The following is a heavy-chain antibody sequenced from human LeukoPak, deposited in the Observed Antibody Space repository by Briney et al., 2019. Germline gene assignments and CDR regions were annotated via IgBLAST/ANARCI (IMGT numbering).Heavy chain of an antibody. CDR2: IYYSGST. J-gene: IGHJ6*02. CDR3: ARVSGGDYYYYGRDV. CDR1: GGSISSYY. V-gene: IGHV4-59*01. Sequence: PSETLSLTCTVSGGSISSYYWSWIRQPPGKGLEWIGYIYYSGSTNYNPSLKSRVTISVDTSKNQFSLKLSSVTAADTAVYYCARVSGGDYYYYGRDVWGQGTTVTVSS.